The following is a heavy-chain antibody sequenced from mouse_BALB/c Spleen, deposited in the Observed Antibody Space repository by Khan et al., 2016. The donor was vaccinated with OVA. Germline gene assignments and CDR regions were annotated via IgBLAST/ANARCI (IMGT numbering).Heavy chain of an antibody. J-gene: IGHJ3*01. CDR2: INPSDGDT. D-gene: IGHD2-1*01. Sequence: QVQLQQSGAELVKPGASVKLSCKASGYIFTNYYMYWVKQRPGQGLEWIGEINPSDGDTNFNEKFKTKATLTVDKSSSTAYMQLSSLTSEDSAVYYCTRSGYGTFAYWGQGTLVTVSA. CDR1: GYIFTNYY. CDR3: TRSGYGTFAY. V-gene: IGHV1S81*02.